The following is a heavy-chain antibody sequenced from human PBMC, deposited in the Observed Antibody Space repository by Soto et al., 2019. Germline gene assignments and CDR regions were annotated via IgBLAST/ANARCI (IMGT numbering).Heavy chain of an antibody. D-gene: IGHD3-16*01. V-gene: IGHV1-18*01. J-gene: IGHJ6*02. CDR2: INGYNGNT. CDR1: GYTFTSYG. Sequence: QVQLVQSGAEVKKPGASVKVSCKASGYTFTSYGITWVRQAPGQGLEWLGWINGYNGNTNYAQKLQGRVTMTTDTTTNTAYMELRSLRSDDTAVYYCARMGDVPYYYYGMDVWGQGTTVTVSS. CDR3: ARMGDVPYYYYGMDV.